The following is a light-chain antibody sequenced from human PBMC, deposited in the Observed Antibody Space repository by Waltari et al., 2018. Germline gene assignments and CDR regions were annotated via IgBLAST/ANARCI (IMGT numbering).Light chain of an antibody. V-gene: IGKV1-39*01. CDR3: QQSDSLPLT. Sequence: DIHMTQSPSSLSASVRDRVTITCRASQNINKYLNWYQQKPGKAPKVLISVVSYLHTGVPSRFSGSGSGTDFTLTISSLQPEDFATYYCQQSDSLPLTFGGGTKVEIK. CDR1: QNINKY. CDR2: VVS. J-gene: IGKJ4*01.